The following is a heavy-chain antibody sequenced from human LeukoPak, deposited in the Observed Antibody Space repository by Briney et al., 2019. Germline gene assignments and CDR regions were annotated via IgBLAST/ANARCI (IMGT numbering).Heavy chain of an antibody. CDR3: ARDHSYDISGYYYYFDY. D-gene: IGHD3-22*01. Sequence: SETLSLTCAVYGGSFSGYYWSWIRQPPGKGLEWIGEINHSGSTNYNPSLKSRVTISDTSKNQFSLKLSSVTAADTALYYCARDHSYDISGYYYYFDYWGQGTLVTVSS. CDR1: GGSFSGYY. CDR2: INHSGST. J-gene: IGHJ4*02. V-gene: IGHV4-34*01.